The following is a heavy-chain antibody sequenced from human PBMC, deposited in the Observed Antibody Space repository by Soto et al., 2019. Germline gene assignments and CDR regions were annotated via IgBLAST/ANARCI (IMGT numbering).Heavy chain of an antibody. V-gene: IGHV1-69*06. CDR2: IIPMFGTP. J-gene: IGHJ4*02. D-gene: IGHD1-26*01. Sequence: QVQLVQSGAEVKKPGSSVKVSCKASGGTFSNYAISWVRQAPGQGLEWLGGIIPMFGTPNYAQRFQGRVKITADKSTSTAAMEVRNLKCDDTAVYYCARGWETVGATTPFAYWGQGTLVTVSS. CDR3: ARGWETVGATTPFAY. CDR1: GGTFSNYA.